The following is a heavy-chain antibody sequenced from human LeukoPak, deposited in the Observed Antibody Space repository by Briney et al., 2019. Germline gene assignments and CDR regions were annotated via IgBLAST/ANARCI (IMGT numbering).Heavy chain of an antibody. CDR3: ARDRIQRSKGGAFDI. J-gene: IGHJ3*02. V-gene: IGHV4-39*07. CDR2: VFYTGSS. D-gene: IGHD5-18*01. CDR1: GGSISSSYY. Sequence: SETLSLTCTVSGGSISSSYYWGWIRQPPGKGLEWIGSVFYTGSSFYNPSLKSRVTISVDTSKNQFSLKLSSVTAADTAVYYCARDRIQRSKGGAFDIWGQGTMVTVSS.